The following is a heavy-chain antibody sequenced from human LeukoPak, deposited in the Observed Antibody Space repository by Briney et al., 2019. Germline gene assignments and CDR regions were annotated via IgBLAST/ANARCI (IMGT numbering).Heavy chain of an antibody. Sequence: SETLSLTCAISGGPISSSHWWNWVRQPPGKGLEWIGEIFHSGSTYYNPSLKSRVTISVDTSKNQFSLKLSSLTAADTAVYYCARLRRSRLAEFDYWGQGTLVTVSS. CDR1: GGPISSSHW. D-gene: IGHD3-3*02. V-gene: IGHV4-4*02. CDR2: IFHSGST. J-gene: IGHJ4*02. CDR3: ARLRRSRLAEFDY.